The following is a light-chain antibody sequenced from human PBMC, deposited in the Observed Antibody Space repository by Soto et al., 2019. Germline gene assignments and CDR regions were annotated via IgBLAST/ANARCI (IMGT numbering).Light chain of an antibody. V-gene: IGLV2-11*01. CDR3: CSYAGGYVV. J-gene: IGLJ2*01. CDR1: SSAVGNYNF. Sequence: QSALTQPRSVSGSPGQSVTISCTGTSSAVGNYNFVSWYQNHPGKAPKLVIFDVSRRPSGVPDRFSGSKSGNTASLTISGLQAEDEADYYCCSYAGGYVVFGGGTKLTVL. CDR2: DVS.